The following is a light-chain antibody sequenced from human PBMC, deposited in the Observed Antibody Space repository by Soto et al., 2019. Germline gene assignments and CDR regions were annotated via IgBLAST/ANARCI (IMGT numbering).Light chain of an antibody. V-gene: IGKV3-15*01. CDR1: QSVSSN. Sequence: EVVMTQSPATLSVSPGERATLSCRASQSVSSNLAWYQQKPGQAPRLLIYGASTRATGIPARFSGSGSGTEFPLTISSLQSEDFAVYYCQQYNNLPPWTFGQGTKVEI. CDR2: GAS. CDR3: QQYNNLPPWT. J-gene: IGKJ1*01.